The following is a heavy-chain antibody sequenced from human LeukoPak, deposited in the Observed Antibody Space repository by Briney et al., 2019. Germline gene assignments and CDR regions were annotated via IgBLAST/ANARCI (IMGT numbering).Heavy chain of an antibody. D-gene: IGHD3-3*01. Sequence: GASVKVSCKASGGTFSSYGIIWVRQAPGQGLEWMGWISAHTGNSDYAQKFQNRVTMTIDTSTNTAYMELRSLGSDDTAVYYCARDGKGRYDFRENDYWGQGTLVTVSS. CDR2: ISAHTGNS. J-gene: IGHJ4*02. CDR1: GGTFSSYG. CDR3: ARDGKGRYDFRENDY. V-gene: IGHV1-18*01.